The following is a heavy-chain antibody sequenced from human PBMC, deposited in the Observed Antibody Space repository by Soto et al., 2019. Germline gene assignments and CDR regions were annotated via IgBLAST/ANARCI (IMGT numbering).Heavy chain of an antibody. V-gene: IGHV1-18*01. J-gene: IGHJ3*02. CDR1: GYTLSIFG. Sequence: ASVEVSCEASGYTLSIFGIIGGGQAPGQGLEWMGWISAYNGNTNYAQKLQGRVTMTTDTSTSTAYMELRSLRSDDTAVYYCARSRGSSRPGAFDIWGQGTMVTVSS. CDR3: ARSRGSSRPGAFDI. D-gene: IGHD1-26*01. CDR2: ISAYNGNT.